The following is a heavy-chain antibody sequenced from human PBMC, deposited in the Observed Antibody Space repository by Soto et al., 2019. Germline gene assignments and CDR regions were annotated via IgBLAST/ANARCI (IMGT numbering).Heavy chain of an antibody. D-gene: IGHD5-18*01. Sequence: PGGSLRLSCAASGFTFSSYAMHWVRQAPGKGLEWVAVISYDGSNKYYADSVKGRFTISRDNSKNTLYLQMNSLRAEDTAVYYCARDVSRIGYSYGYFDYWGQGTLVTVSS. CDR1: GFTFSSYA. CDR3: ARDVSRIGYSYGYFDY. V-gene: IGHV3-30-3*01. J-gene: IGHJ4*02. CDR2: ISYDGSNK.